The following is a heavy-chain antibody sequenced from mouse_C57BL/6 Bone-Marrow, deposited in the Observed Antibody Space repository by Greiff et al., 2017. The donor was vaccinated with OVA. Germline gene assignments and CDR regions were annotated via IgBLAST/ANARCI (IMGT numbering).Heavy chain of an antibody. CDR2: IYPRSGNT. J-gene: IGHJ2*01. CDR1: GYTFTSYG. Sequence: QVQLQQSGAELARPGASVKLSCKASGYTFTSYGISWVKQRTGQGLEWIGEIYPRSGNTYYNEKFKGKATLTADKSSSTAYMELRSLTSEDSAVYFCARKGNWDGDYWGQGTTLTVSS. D-gene: IGHD4-1*01. CDR3: ARKGNWDGDY. V-gene: IGHV1-81*01.